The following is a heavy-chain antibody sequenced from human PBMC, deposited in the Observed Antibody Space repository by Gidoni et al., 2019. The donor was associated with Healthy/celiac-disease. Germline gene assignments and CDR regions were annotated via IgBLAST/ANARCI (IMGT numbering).Heavy chain of an antibody. CDR1: GFPFSSYG. CDR2: IWYDGSNK. Sequence: QVQLVESGGGVVQPGRSLSLSCAASGFPFSSYGMHWVRQAPGKGLEWVAVIWYDGSNKYYADSVKGRFTISRDNSKNTLYLQMNSLRAEDTAVYYCARGIGDIRYYFDYWGQGTLVTVSS. J-gene: IGHJ4*02. D-gene: IGHD3-10*01. V-gene: IGHV3-33*01. CDR3: ARGIGDIRYYFDY.